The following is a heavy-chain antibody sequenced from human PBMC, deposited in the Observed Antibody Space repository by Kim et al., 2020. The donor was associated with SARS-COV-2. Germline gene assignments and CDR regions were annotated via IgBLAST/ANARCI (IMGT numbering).Heavy chain of an antibody. CDR1: GFTVSSNY. CDR3: ARDPLGATAPRDAFDI. D-gene: IGHD1-26*01. J-gene: IGHJ3*02. CDR2: IYSGGST. Sequence: GGSLRLSCAASGFTVSSNYMSWVRQAPGKGLEWVSVIYSGGSTYYADSVKGRFTISRDNSKNTLYLQMNSLRAEDTAVYYCARDPLGATAPRDAFDIWGQGTMVTVSS. V-gene: IGHV3-53*01.